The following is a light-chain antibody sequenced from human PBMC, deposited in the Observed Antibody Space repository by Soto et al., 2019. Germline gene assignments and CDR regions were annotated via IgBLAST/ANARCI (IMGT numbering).Light chain of an antibody. CDR2: AAS. CDR3: PQLDSYPST. J-gene: IGKJ4*01. CDR1: QGINSF. Sequence: SQLTQSPSSLSASVGDRVTITCRASQGINSFLAWYQQKPGKAPKLLIYAASTLQSAVPSRFSGSGSATDFTLTISSLQPEDSQTYYSPQLDSYPSTFGGGTNVDI. V-gene: IGKV1-9*01.